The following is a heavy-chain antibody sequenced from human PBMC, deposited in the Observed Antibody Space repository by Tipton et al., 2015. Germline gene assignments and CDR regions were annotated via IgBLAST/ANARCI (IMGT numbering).Heavy chain of an antibody. V-gene: IGHV4-59*01. CDR1: GGSFSDYY. D-gene: IGHD5-24*01. Sequence: TLSLTCTVSGGSFSDYYWSWIRQSPGEGLGWIGYIYYSGSTNYNPSLRSRVAMSMDTSKNQFSLKLSSVIAADTAVYYCARDLEHGMDVWGQGTTVTVSS. CDR2: IYYSGST. CDR3: ARDLEHGMDV. J-gene: IGHJ6*02.